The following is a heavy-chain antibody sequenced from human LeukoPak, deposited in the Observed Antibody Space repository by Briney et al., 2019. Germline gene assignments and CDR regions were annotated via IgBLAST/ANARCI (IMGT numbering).Heavy chain of an antibody. D-gene: IGHD1-26*01. Sequence: PGGSLRLSCAASRFTFSNAWMSWVRQAPGKGLEWVGRIKSKTDGGTTDYAAPVKGRFTISRDDSKNTLYLQMNSLKTEDTAVYYCTTGEWELPFDYWGQGTLVTVSS. CDR3: TTGEWELPFDY. CDR1: RFTFSNAW. CDR2: IKSKTDGGTT. V-gene: IGHV3-15*01. J-gene: IGHJ4*02.